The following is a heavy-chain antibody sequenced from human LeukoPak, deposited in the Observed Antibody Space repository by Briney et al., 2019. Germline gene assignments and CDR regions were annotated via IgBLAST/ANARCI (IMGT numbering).Heavy chain of an antibody. CDR2: IYYSGST. J-gene: IGHJ5*02. D-gene: IGHD3-3*01. CDR3: ARGRLNYDFWSGYFNWFDP. V-gene: IGHV4-30-4*01. Sequence: SETLSLTCTVSGGSISSGDYYWSWIRQPPGKGLEWIGYIYYSGSTYYNPSLKSRVTISVDTSKNQFSLKLSSVTAADTAVYYCARGRLNYDFWSGYFNWFDPWGQGTLVTVSS. CDR1: GGSISSGDYY.